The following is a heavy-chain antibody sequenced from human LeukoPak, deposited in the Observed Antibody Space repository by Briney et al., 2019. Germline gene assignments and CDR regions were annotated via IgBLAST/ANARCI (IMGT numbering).Heavy chain of an antibody. CDR2: IYYSGST. CDR1: GGSISSHY. V-gene: IGHV4-59*11. CDR3: ARGGRYYYYGMDV. J-gene: IGHJ6*02. Sequence: SETLSLTCTASGGSISSHYWSWIRQPPGKGLEWIGYIYYSGSTNYNPSLKSRVTISVDTSKNQFSLKLSSVTAADTAVYYCARGGRYYYYGMDVWGQGTTVTVSS. D-gene: IGHD1-14*01.